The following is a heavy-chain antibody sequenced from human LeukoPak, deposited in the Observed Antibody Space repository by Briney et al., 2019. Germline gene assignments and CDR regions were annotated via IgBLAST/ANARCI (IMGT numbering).Heavy chain of an antibody. CDR3: AREDYASGVDY. V-gene: IGHV3-30-3*01. J-gene: IGHJ4*02. Sequence: GRSLRLSCAASGFTFSRFDMHWVRQAPGKGLEWVAVISYDGSNKYYADSVKGRFTISRDNSKNTLSLQMNSLGAEDAALYYCAREDYASGVDYWGQGTLVTVSS. CDR2: ISYDGSNK. D-gene: IGHD3-10*01. CDR1: GFTFSRFD.